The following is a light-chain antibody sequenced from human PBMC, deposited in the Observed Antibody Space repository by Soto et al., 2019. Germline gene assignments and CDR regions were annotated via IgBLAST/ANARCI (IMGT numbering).Light chain of an antibody. CDR1: HDIKNY. CDR3: QQFDSLTPYT. V-gene: IGKV1-33*01. Sequence: DIQLTQSPPSLSASEGDRVTITCQASHDIKNYLNWYQQKPGKAPKLLIYDASKLETGVPSRFSGSGAGTDFTFTICSLQPEDVATYYCQQFDSLTPYTFGQGTKVEIK. CDR2: DAS. J-gene: IGKJ2*01.